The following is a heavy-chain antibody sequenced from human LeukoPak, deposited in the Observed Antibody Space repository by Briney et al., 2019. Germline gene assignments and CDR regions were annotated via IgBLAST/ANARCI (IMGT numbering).Heavy chain of an antibody. V-gene: IGHV4-34*01. Sequence: ETLSLTCAVYGGSFSGYYWSWIRQPPGKGLEWIGEINHSGSTNYNPSLKSRVTISVDTSKNQFSLKLSSVTAADTAVYYCARGRYCTTTSCTYWYFDLWGRGTLVTVSS. D-gene: IGHD2-2*01. J-gene: IGHJ2*01. CDR1: GGSFSGYY. CDR2: INHSGST. CDR3: ARGRYCTTTSCTYWYFDL.